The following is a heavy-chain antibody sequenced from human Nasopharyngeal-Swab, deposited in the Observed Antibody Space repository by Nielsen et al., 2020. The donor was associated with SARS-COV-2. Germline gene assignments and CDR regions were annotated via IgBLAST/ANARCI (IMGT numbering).Heavy chain of an antibody. V-gene: IGHV4-4*02. Sequence: SETLSLTCAVSGGSISSSNWWSWVRQPPGKGLEWIGEIYHSGSTNYNPSLKSRVTISVDKSKNQFSLKLSSVTAADTAVYYCARSPTWIQLWYYFDYWGQGTLVTVSS. D-gene: IGHD5-18*01. CDR2: IYHSGST. J-gene: IGHJ4*02. CDR1: GGSISSSNW. CDR3: ARSPTWIQLWYYFDY.